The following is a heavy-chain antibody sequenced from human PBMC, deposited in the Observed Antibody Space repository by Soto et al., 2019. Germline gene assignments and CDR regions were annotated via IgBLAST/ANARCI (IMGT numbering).Heavy chain of an antibody. D-gene: IGHD3-10*01. J-gene: IGHJ4*02. CDR2: KYWDDEK. Sequence: QITLKESGPTLVKPTQTLTLTCTVSGFSLSTSGVGVGWIRQPPGMALEWLAHKYWDDEKRYSPSLKSRLTITKDTSKNQVVLTMTNMDPVDTGPYYCADYGLVYWGQGTLVTVSS. CDR1: GFSLSTSGVG. V-gene: IGHV2-5*02. CDR3: ADYGLVY.